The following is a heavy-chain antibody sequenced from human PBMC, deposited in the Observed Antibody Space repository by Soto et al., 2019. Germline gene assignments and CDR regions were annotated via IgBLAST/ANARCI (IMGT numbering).Heavy chain of an antibody. CDR1: GFTFSGSA. J-gene: IGHJ4*02. CDR3: TSLSRPYYFDY. CDR2: IRSKANSYAT. V-gene: IGHV3-73*01. Sequence: GGSLRLSCAASGFTFSGSAMHWVRQASGKGLEWVGRIRSKANSYATAYAASVKGRFTISRDDSKNTAYLQMNSLKTEDTAVYSCTSLSRPYYFDYWGQGTLVTVSS.